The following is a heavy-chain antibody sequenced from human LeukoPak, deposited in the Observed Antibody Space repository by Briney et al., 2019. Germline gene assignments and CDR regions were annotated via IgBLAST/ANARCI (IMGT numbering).Heavy chain of an antibody. J-gene: IGHJ4*02. CDR1: GGSMSHYY. V-gene: IGHV4-59*12. CDR3: AIDSWELRGN. CDR2: IYNNEST. D-gene: IGHD1-26*01. Sequence: SETLSLTCTVSGGSMSHYYWGWIRQPPGKGLEWIGHIYNNESTHYNPSLTGRVIISVDTSKKQFSLRLSFVTAADTAVYYCAIDSWELRGNWGQGTLVTVSS.